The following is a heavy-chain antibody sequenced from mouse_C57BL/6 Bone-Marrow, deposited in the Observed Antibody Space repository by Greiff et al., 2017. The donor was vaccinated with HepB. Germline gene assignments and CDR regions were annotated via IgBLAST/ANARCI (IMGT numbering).Heavy chain of an antibody. Sequence: DVKLVESGGGLVQPGGSLKLSCAASGFTFSDYGMAWVRQAPRKGPEWVAFISNLAYSIYYADTVTGRFTISRENAKNTLYLEMSSLRSEDTAMYYCARHNDFYYYAMDYWGQGTSVTVSS. CDR2: ISNLAYSI. J-gene: IGHJ4*01. CDR1: GFTFSDYG. D-gene: IGHD2-4*01. V-gene: IGHV5-15*01. CDR3: ARHNDFYYYAMDY.